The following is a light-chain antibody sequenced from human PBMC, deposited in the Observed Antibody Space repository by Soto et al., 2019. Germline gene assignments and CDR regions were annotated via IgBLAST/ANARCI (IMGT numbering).Light chain of an antibody. V-gene: IGKV3-20*01. Sequence: EIVLTQSPGTLSVSPGERATLSCRASQSIRKNYLAWYEQKPGQAPRLLIYDASSRATGIPDRLSGRGAGTDYPLTSSRREHEDKAGYYCQQYGDSRTFGQGTRVEI. CDR3: QQYGDSRT. J-gene: IGKJ1*01. CDR2: DAS. CDR1: QSIRKNY.